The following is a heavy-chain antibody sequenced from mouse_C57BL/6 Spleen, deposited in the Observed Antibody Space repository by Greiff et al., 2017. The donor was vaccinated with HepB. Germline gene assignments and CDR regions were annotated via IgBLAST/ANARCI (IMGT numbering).Heavy chain of an antibody. CDR2: INPNNGGT. CDR1: GYTFTDYN. J-gene: IGHJ4*01. V-gene: IGHV1-22*01. Sequence: EVQLQQSGPELVKPGASVKMSCKASGYTFTDYNMHWVKQSHGKSLEWIGYINPNNGGTSYNQKFKGKATLTVNKSSSTAYMELRSLTPEDSAVYYCARWAFYDYYAMDYWGQGTSVTVSS. D-gene: IGHD2-3*01. CDR3: ARWAFYDYYAMDY.